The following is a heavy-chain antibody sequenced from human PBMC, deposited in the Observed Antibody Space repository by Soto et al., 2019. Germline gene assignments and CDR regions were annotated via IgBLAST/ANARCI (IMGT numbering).Heavy chain of an antibody. Sequence: ASVKVSCKASGYTFTSYGISWVRQAPGQGLEWMGWISAYNGNTNYAQKLQGRVTMTTGTSTSTAYMELRSLRSDDTAVYYCARAGSYYDSSGYYYYWGQGTLVTVSS. CDR3: ARAGSYYDSSGYYYY. CDR1: GYTFTSYG. CDR2: ISAYNGNT. J-gene: IGHJ4*02. V-gene: IGHV1-18*04. D-gene: IGHD3-22*01.